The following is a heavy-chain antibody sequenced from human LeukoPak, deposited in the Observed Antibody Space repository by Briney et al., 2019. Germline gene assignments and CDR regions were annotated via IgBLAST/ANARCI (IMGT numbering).Heavy chain of an antibody. CDR2: IYPGDSDT. D-gene: IGHD3-22*01. Sequence: GESLKISCKGSGYSFTSYWIRWVRQMPGKGLEWMGIIYPGDSDTRYSPSFQGQVTISADKSISTAYLQWSSLKASDTAMYYCARLNYYDSSGYPAPLFYWGQGTLVTVSS. CDR1: GYSFTSYW. V-gene: IGHV5-51*01. CDR3: ARLNYYDSSGYPAPLFY. J-gene: IGHJ4*02.